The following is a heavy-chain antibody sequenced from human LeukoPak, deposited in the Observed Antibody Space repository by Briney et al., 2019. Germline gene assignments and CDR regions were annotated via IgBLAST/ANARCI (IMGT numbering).Heavy chain of an antibody. CDR3: ARDVVVVAATLAHDDAFDI. D-gene: IGHD2-15*01. V-gene: IGHV1-2*02. J-gene: IGHJ3*02. CDR2: INPNSGGT. Sequence: ASVKASCKASGYTFTGYYMHWVRQAPGQGLEWMGWINPNSGGTNYAQKFQGRVTMTRDTSISTAYMELSRLRSDDTAVYYCARDVVVVAATLAHDDAFDIWGQGTMVTVSS. CDR1: GYTFTGYY.